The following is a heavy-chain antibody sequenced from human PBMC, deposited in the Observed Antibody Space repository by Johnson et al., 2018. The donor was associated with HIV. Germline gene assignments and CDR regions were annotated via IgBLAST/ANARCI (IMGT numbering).Heavy chain of an antibody. V-gene: IGHV3-74*01. CDR2: ISSNGGST. CDR3: AKIVATSDDVFDI. D-gene: IGHD5-12*01. J-gene: IGHJ3*02. CDR1: GFTFSSYW. Sequence: VQLVESGGGLVQPGGSLRLSCAASGFTFSSYWMHWVRQASGKGLVWVSRISSNGGSTYYANSVKGRFTISRDNSKNTLYLQMNSLRAEDTAVFYCAKIVATSDDVFDIWGQGTKVTVSS.